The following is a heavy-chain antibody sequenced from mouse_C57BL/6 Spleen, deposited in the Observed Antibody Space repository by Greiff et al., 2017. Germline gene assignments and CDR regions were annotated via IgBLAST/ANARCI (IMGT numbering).Heavy chain of an antibody. Sequence: EVHLVESGGGLVQPGGSLSLSCAASGFTFTDYYMSWVRQPPGKALEWLGFIRNKANGYTTEYSASVQGRFTISRDNSQSILYLQMNALRAEDSATYYCARSPPYGNWFAYWGQGTLVTVSA. CDR1: GFTFTDYY. D-gene: IGHD2-1*01. V-gene: IGHV7-3*01. CDR2: IRNKANGYTT. J-gene: IGHJ3*01. CDR3: ARSPPYGNWFAY.